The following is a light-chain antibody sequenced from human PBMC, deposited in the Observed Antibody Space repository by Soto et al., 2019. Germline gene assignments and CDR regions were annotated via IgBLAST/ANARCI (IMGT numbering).Light chain of an antibody. CDR3: QQTHSNSLYT. CDR2: AAS. J-gene: IGKJ2*01. V-gene: IGKV1-39*01. Sequence: DIQMTQSPSSLSASVGDRVTITCRASESISSYLNWYQQRPGKAPKLLIYAASSLQSGVPSRFSGSGSGTDFTLTISNLQPEDLATYFCQQTHSNSLYTFGQGTTLDIK. CDR1: ESISSY.